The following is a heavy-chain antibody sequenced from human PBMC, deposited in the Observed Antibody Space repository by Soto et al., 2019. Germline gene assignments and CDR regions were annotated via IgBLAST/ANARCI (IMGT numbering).Heavy chain of an antibody. CDR2: IKLDGSNK. J-gene: IGHJ5*02. D-gene: IGHD3-3*01. CDR3: ARDWSPIFGVVIPYNWFDP. CDR1: GFTLSNYW. V-gene: IGHV3-7*01. Sequence: GGSLRLSCAASGFTLSNYWMSWVRQAPGKGLEWVANIKLDGSNKYYADSVKGRFTISRDNSKNTLYLQMNSLRAEDTAVYYCARDWSPIFGVVIPYNWFDPWGQGTLVTVSS.